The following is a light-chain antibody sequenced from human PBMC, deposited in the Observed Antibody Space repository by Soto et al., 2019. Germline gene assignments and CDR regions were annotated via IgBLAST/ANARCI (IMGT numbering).Light chain of an antibody. CDR2: EVN. CDR1: SSDVGGYQY. J-gene: IGLJ1*01. V-gene: IGLV2-8*01. CDR3: ISYAGINNLGV. Sequence: QSALTQPPSASGSPGHSVTISCTGTSSDVGGYQYVSWYQQHPGKAPKLMIFEVNKRPSGVPDRLSGSKSGYTASRTVSGLQDEDEADYYCISYAGINNLGVFGTGTKLTVL.